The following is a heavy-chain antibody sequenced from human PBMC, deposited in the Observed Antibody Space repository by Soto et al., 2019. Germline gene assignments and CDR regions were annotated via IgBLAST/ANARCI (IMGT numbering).Heavy chain of an antibody. CDR3: ARGRYCSSTSCNTYGMDV. CDR2: IWYDGSNK. CDR1: GFTFSSYG. V-gene: IGHV3-33*01. J-gene: IGHJ6*02. D-gene: IGHD2-2*01. Sequence: QVQLVESGGGVVQPGRSLRLSCAASGFTFSSYGLHWVRQAPGKGLEWVAVIWYDGSNKYYADSVKGRFTISRDNSKNTLCLQMNSLRAEDTAVYYCARGRYCSSTSCNTYGMDVWGHGTTVTVSS.